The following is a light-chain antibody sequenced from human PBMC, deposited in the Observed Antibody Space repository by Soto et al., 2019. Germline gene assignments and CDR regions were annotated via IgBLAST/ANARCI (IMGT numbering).Light chain of an antibody. CDR2: GAS. V-gene: IGKV3-15*01. CDR1: QCVSSN. J-gene: IGKJ1*01. Sequence: EIAMTQSPATLSVSPGERATLCWRAQQCVSSNLACYQQQPGQAPSLLIHGASTRATGIPARFSGSRAGTEFTLTISSLQSEDFAVYYCQHYNNWPPWTFGQGTKVDI. CDR3: QHYNNWPPWT.